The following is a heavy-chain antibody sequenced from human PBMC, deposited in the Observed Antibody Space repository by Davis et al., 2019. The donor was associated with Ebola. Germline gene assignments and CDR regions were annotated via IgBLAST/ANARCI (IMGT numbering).Heavy chain of an antibody. V-gene: IGHV1-69*13. D-gene: IGHD2-15*01. CDR1: GGTFSSYA. Sequence: SVKVSCKASGGTFSSYAISWVRQAPGQGLEWMGGIIPIFGTANYAQKFQGRVTITADESTSTAYMELSSLRSEDTAVYYCASGYCSGGSCYSVYYYYGMDVWGQGTTVTVSS. J-gene: IGHJ6*02. CDR3: ASGYCSGGSCYSVYYYYGMDV. CDR2: IIPIFGTA.